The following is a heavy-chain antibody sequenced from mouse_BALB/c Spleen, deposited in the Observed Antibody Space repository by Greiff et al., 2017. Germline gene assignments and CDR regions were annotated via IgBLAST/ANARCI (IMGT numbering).Heavy chain of an antibody. V-gene: IGHV1-18*01. CDR3: AMRSYGYGAWFAY. J-gene: IGHJ3*01. CDR1: GYTFTEYT. D-gene: IGHD1-2*01. Sequence: EVQLHQSGPELVKPGASVKISCKTSGYTFTEYTMHWVKQSHGKSLEWIGGINPNNGGTSYNQKFKGKATLTVDKSSSTAYMELRSLTSEDSAVYYCAMRSYGYGAWFAYWGQGTLVTVSA. CDR2: INPNNGGT.